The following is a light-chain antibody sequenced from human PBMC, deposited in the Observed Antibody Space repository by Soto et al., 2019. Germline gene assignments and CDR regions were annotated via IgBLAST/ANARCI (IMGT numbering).Light chain of an antibody. J-gene: IGLJ1*01. CDR3: HSYADTNTFV. V-gene: IGLV2-8*01. CDR1: SSDVGGYNF. CDR2: EVS. Sequence: QSALTQPPSASGSLGQSVTISCTGSSSDVGGYNFVSWFQQHPGKAPKLMIYEVSKRPSGVPDRFSGSKSGNTASLTVSGLQAEDEADYSCHSYADTNTFVFGTGTKVTVL.